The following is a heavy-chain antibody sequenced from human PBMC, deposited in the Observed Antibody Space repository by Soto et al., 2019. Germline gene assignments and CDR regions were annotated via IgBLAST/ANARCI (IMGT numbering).Heavy chain of an antibody. Sequence: SVKDFCKASRYTFISCYMHWVRQAPRQGLEWMGIINPICCSTSYSQNFQGRVNMTRDTSKSTVYMELSSLRSAETAVYYCARIPTEYDSSGYYYWGQGTLDTVTS. CDR1: RYTFISCY. CDR3: ARIPTEYDSSGYYY. D-gene: IGHD3-22*01. CDR2: INPICCST. J-gene: IGHJ4*02. V-gene: IGHV1-46*01.